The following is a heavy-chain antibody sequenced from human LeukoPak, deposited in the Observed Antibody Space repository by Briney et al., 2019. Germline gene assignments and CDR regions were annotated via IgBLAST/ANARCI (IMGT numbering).Heavy chain of an antibody. Sequence: SETLSLTCTVSGGSISSGSYYWSWIRQPAGKGLEWIGRIYYSGSTNYNPSLKSRVTISVDTSKNQFSLKLSSVTAADTAVYYCASSRAYYYGSGSQGPDAFDIWGQGTMVTVSS. CDR1: GGSISSGSYY. J-gene: IGHJ3*02. CDR3: ASSRAYYYGSGSQGPDAFDI. V-gene: IGHV4-61*10. CDR2: IYYSGST. D-gene: IGHD3-10*01.